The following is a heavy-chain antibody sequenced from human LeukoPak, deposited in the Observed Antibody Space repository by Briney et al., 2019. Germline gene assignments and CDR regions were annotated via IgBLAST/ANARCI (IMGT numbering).Heavy chain of an antibody. D-gene: IGHD1-14*01. V-gene: IGHV3-7*03. CDR2: IKQDGSEK. CDR1: GFTFSSYW. Sequence: PGGSLRLSCAASGFTFSSYWMSWVRQAPGKGLEWVANIKQDGSEKYYVDSVKGRFTISRDNAKNSLYLQMNSLRAEDTALYYCAKGGRPRTFDYWGQGTLVTVSS. J-gene: IGHJ4*02. CDR3: AKGGRPRTFDY.